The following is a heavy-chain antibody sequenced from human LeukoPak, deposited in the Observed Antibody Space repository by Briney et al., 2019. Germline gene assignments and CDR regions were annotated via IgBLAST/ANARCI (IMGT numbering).Heavy chain of an antibody. CDR2: INKKADGGTA. CDR3: VTDLPGSRVTCDY. CDR1: GFSVNDPW. Sequence: GGSLRLSCVGSGFSVNDPWMSWVRQAPGKGLEWVARINKKADGGTADHAAPVKGRFTVSSDDSKYTLYLKMNSLKAEDTAMYYWVTDLPGSRVTCDYWGQGTLVTVSS. V-gene: IGHV3-15*01. J-gene: IGHJ4*02. D-gene: IGHD1-14*01.